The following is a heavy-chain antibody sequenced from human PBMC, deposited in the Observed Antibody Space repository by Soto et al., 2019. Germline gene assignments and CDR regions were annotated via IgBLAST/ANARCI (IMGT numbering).Heavy chain of an antibody. D-gene: IGHD6-13*01. Sequence: QVQLVQSGGEVKKPGSSVNISCKATGYTFISYSITCVRQAPGQGLEWLGWISTYNGNTKYEQSLQGRATLTIDTSTNAAFMEIRGLRSDDTAIYYCAREGAHSTGWYDYFDQWGQGTLVAVSS. J-gene: IGHJ4*02. CDR3: AREGAHSTGWYDYFDQ. V-gene: IGHV1-18*04. CDR2: ISTYNGNT. CDR1: GYTFISYS.